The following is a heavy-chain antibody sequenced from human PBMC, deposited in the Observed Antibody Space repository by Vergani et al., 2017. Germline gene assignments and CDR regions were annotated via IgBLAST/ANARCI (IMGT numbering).Heavy chain of an antibody. CDR3: ASQYYDFWSGRD. J-gene: IGHJ1*01. Sequence: QLVESGGDLVQPGGSLRLSCAVSGFTVSRHYMSWVRQAPGKGLEGVSVIFSGGYTYYADSVKGRFTISRDDSKNSLYLQMNSLRAEDTAVYYGASQYYDFWSGRDWGQGTLVTVSS. V-gene: IGHV3-66*04. CDR2: IFSGGYT. CDR1: GFTVSRHY. D-gene: IGHD3-3*01.